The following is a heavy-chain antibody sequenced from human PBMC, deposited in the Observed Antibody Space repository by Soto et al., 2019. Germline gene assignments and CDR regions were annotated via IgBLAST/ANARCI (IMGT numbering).Heavy chain of an antibody. CDR1: GFTLTRSA. CDR2: ISGSGGST. V-gene: IGHV3-23*01. CDR3: AKDESRRNRRYFDL. Sequence: GGSLRLSCAGSGFTLTRSAVSWVRQAPGKGLEWVSVISGSGGSTYYADSVKGRFTISRDNSKSTLYLQMNSLRAEDTAVYYCAKDESRRNRRYFDLWGRGTLVTVSS. J-gene: IGHJ2*01. D-gene: IGHD4-4*01.